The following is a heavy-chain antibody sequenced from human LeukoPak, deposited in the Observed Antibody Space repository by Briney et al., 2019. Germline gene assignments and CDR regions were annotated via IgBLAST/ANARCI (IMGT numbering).Heavy chain of an antibody. CDR1: GGSISSGSYY. CDR3: ARLEERYGYDY. Sequence: SETLSLTCTVSGGSISSGSYYWSWIRQPAGKGLEWIGRIYTSGSTNYNPSLKSRVTISVDTSKNQFSLKLSSVTAADTAVYYCARLEERYGYDYWGQGTLVTVSS. V-gene: IGHV4-61*02. D-gene: IGHD5-18*01. J-gene: IGHJ4*02. CDR2: IYTSGST.